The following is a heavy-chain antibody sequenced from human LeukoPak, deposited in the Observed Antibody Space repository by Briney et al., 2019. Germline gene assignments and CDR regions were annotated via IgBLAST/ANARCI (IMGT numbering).Heavy chain of an antibody. CDR2: IYYSGST. CDR3: ARGGGGYYYDSSGYYRNDASDI. J-gene: IGHJ3*02. V-gene: IGHV4-59*08. Sequence: PSETLSLTCTVSGGSISSYYWSWIRQPPGKGLEWIGYIYYSGSTNYNPSLKSRVTISVDTSKNQFSLKLSSVTAADTAVYYCARGGGGYYYDSSGYYRNDASDIWGQGTMVTVSS. CDR1: GGSISSYY. D-gene: IGHD3-22*01.